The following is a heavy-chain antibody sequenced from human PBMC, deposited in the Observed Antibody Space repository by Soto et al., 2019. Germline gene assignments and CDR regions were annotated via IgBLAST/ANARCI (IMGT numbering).Heavy chain of an antibody. Sequence: ASVKVSCKASGYTFTSYGISWVRQAPGQGLEWMGIINAYSGNTNYAQKLQGRVTMTTDTSTSTAYMELRSLRSDDTAVYYCARYVLRYFDWLHKGNWFDPWGQGTLVTVSS. CDR2: INAYSGNT. CDR3: ARYVLRYFDWLHKGNWFDP. CDR1: GYTFTSYG. V-gene: IGHV1-18*01. J-gene: IGHJ5*02. D-gene: IGHD3-9*01.